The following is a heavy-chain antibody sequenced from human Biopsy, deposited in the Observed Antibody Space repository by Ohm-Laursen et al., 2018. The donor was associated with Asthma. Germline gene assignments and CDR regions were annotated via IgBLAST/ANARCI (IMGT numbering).Heavy chain of an antibody. Sequence: SLRLSCAASGFTFSSFGMHWVRQAPGKGLEWVALISNDGSDEYYADSVKGRFTISRDKSDNTLYLQMNSLTAEDTAVYHCAKDERAYYGSDSKYMQPVPLGDWGQGTVVIVSA. V-gene: IGHV3-30*18. CDR2: ISNDGSDE. CDR1: GFTFSSFG. CDR3: AKDERAYYGSDSKYMQPVPLGD. J-gene: IGHJ4*02. D-gene: IGHD2-21*01.